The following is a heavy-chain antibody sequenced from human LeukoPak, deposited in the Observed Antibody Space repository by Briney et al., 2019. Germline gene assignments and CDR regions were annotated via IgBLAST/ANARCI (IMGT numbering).Heavy chain of an antibody. CDR2: ISYDGSNK. Sequence: PGGSLRLSCAASGFTFSSYAMHWVRQAPGKGLEWVAVISYDGSNKYYADSVKGRFTISRDNSKNTLYLQMNSLRAEDTAVYYCAREPASWRGYSGYDQGNWFDPWGQGTLVTVSS. V-gene: IGHV3-30-3*01. CDR1: GFTFSSYA. CDR3: AREPASWRGYSGYDQGNWFDP. J-gene: IGHJ5*02. D-gene: IGHD5-12*01.